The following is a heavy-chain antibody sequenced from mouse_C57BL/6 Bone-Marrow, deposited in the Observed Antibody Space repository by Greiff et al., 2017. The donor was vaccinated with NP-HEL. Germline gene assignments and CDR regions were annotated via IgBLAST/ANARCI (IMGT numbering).Heavy chain of an antibody. CDR1: GYTFTSYW. CDR2: ISPGSGST. V-gene: IGHV1-55*01. CDR3: AIYYYGSSYV. D-gene: IGHD1-1*01. Sequence: QVQLQQPGAELVKPGASVKMSCKASGYTFTSYWITWVKQRPGQGLEWIGDISPGSGSTNYNEKFKSKATLTVDTSSSTAYMQLSSLTSEDSAVYYCAIYYYGSSYVWGQGTTLTVSS. J-gene: IGHJ2*01.